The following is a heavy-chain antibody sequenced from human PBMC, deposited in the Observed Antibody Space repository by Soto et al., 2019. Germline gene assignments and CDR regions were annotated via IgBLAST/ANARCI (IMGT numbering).Heavy chain of an antibody. CDR3: ARGCSGGTNCFYFDF. Sequence: QVQLVESGGGVVQPGRSLRLSCAASGFTFGNFGIHWVRQAPGKGLEWVADISNDGTAQYYADSVKGRFTISRDNSKNTLYLQRNSLRAADTAVYYCARGCSGGTNCFYFDFWGQGILVTVSS. V-gene: IGHV3-30*03. D-gene: IGHD6-13*01. CDR1: GFTFGNFG. J-gene: IGHJ4*02. CDR2: ISNDGTAQ.